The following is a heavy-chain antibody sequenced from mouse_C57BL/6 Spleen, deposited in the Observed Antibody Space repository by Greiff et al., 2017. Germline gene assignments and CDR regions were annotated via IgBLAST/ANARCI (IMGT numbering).Heavy chain of an antibody. J-gene: IGHJ3*01. CDR3: ARLGYGSSYGFAY. Sequence: EVQLQQSGPELVKPGDSVKISCKASGYSFTGYFMNWVMQSHGKSLEWIGRINPYNGDTFYNQKFKGKATLTVDKSSSTAHMELRSLTSEDSAVYYCARLGYGSSYGFAYWGQGTLVTVSA. D-gene: IGHD1-1*01. CDR2: INPYNGDT. V-gene: IGHV1-20*01. CDR1: GYSFTGYF.